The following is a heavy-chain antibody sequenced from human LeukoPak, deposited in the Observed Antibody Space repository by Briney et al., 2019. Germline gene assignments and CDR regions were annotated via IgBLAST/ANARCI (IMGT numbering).Heavy chain of an antibody. CDR2: INHSGST. CDR1: GGSISSSSYY. J-gene: IGHJ6*03. CDR3: ARMAGIRYYYYYYMDV. Sequence: SETLSLTCTVSGGSISSSSYYWGWIRQPPGKGLEWIGEINHSGSTNYNPSLKSRVTISVDTSKNQFSLKLSSVTAADTAVYYCARMAGIRYYYYYYMDVWGKGTTVTISS. V-gene: IGHV4-39*07. D-gene: IGHD3-10*01.